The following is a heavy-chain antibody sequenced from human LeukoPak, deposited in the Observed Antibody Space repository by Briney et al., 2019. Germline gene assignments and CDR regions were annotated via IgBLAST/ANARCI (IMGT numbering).Heavy chain of an antibody. D-gene: IGHD4-17*01. CDR3: ARSKPYGPPPYYYYYYMDV. V-gene: IGHV3-20*04. CDR1: GFTLDDYG. CDR2: INWNGGST. J-gene: IGHJ6*03. Sequence: GGSLRLSCAASGFTLDDYGMSWVRQAPGKGVEWVSGINWNGGSTRYADSVKGRFHIPRHNAKHSLYLQMNSLRAEDTALDCWARSKPYGPPPYYYYYYMDVWGKGTTVTVSS.